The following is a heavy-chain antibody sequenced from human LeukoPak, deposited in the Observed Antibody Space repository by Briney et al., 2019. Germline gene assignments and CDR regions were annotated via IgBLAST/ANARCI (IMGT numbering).Heavy chain of an antibody. CDR2: IWPDGSNK. V-gene: IGHV3-33*01. CDR3: ARDWYYYDSSGYYVYYYYYMDV. D-gene: IGHD3-22*01. J-gene: IGHJ6*03. CDR1: GITFSSYG. Sequence: GRSLRLSCEASGITFSSYGIHWVRQAPGKGLEWVAVIWPDGSNKYYADSVKGRFTISRDNSKNTLWLQMNSLRAEDTAVYYCARDWYYYDSSGYYVYYYYYMDVWGKGTTVTVSS.